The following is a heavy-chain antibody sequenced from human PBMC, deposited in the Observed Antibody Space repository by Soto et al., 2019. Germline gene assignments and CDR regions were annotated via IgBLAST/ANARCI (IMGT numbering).Heavy chain of an antibody. J-gene: IGHJ6*03. V-gene: IGHV3-49*03. CDR2: IRSKAYGGTT. D-gene: IGHD3-3*01. CDR1: GFTFGDYA. Sequence: GGSLRLSCTASGFTFGDYAMSWFRQAPGKGLEWVGFIRSKAYGGTTEYAASVKGRFTISRDDSKSIAYLQMNSLKTEDTAVYYCTREHYDFWSGYRAPDMDVWGKGTTVTVSS. CDR3: TREHYDFWSGYRAPDMDV.